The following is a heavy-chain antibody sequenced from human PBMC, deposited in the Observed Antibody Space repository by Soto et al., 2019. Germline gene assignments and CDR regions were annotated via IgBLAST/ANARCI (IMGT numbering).Heavy chain of an antibody. Sequence: SVKVSCKASGGAFNTFGFSWVRQAPGQGLEWMGGIIPFFRTANYAQKFQDRVTITADESTSTVYMDPRSLRSEDTAKYYCARSPPMDSGDKYFYDFWGQGALVTVSS. D-gene: IGHD4-17*01. CDR2: IIPFFRTA. V-gene: IGHV1-69*13. J-gene: IGHJ4*02. CDR1: GGAFNTFG. CDR3: ARSPPMDSGDKYFYDF.